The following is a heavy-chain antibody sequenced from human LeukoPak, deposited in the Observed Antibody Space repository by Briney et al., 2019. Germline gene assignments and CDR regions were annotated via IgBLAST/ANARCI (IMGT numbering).Heavy chain of an antibody. CDR2: IYPGDSDA. J-gene: IGHJ4*02. V-gene: IGHV5-51*01. D-gene: IGHD3-22*01. Sequence: GESLKISCKGSGYGFTSYWIGWVRQMPGKGLEWMGIIYPGDSDARYSPSFQGQVTISADKSISTAYLQWSSLKASDTAMYYCARATEYYDSSAIFDYWGQGTLVTVSS. CDR3: ARATEYYDSSAIFDY. CDR1: GYGFTSYW.